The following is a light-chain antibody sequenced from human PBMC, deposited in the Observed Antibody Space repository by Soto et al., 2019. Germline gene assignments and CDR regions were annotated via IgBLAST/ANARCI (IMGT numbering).Light chain of an antibody. CDR3: MQAIQIPRT. V-gene: IGKV2-28*01. CDR2: LVS. Sequence: TVMPQPPLSLPVTPGEPASVFCRSRQSLLQTDGNTYLYWYVQKPGQSPQVLIYLVSSRASGVPDRFTGSGSGTDFTLKISRVEAEDVGVYYCMQAIQIPRTFGQGTKVDIK. CDR1: QSLLQTDGNTY. J-gene: IGKJ2*02.